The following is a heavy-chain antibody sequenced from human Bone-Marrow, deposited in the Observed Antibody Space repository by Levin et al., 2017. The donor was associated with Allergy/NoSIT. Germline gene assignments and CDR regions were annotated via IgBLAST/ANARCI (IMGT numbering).Heavy chain of an antibody. J-gene: IGHJ6*02. CDR2: INTNTGNP. V-gene: IGHV7-4-1*01. CDR1: GYTFTSYA. Sequence: GASVKVSCKASGYTFTSYAMNWVRQAPGQGLEWMGWINTNTGNPTYAQGFTGRFVFSLDTSVSTAYLQICSLKAEDTAVYYCAREIGGYRHYYYYGMDVWGQGTTVTVSS. CDR3: AREIGGYRHYYYYGMDV. D-gene: IGHD5-12*01.